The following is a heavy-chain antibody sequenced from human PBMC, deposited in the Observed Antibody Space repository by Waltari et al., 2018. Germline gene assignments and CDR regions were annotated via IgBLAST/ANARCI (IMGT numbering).Heavy chain of an antibody. J-gene: IGHJ3*02. CDR1: GGSCSGYY. D-gene: IGHD3-22*01. V-gene: IGHV4-34*01. CDR3: ARATYAMIVVVSAFDI. CDR2: INHSGST. Sequence: QVQLQQWGAGLLKPSESLSLTCAVYGGSCSGYYWSWNRQPPGKGLEWIGEINHSGSTNYNPSLKSRVTISVDTSKNQFSLKLSSVTAADTAVYYCARATYAMIVVVSAFDIWGQGTMVTVSS.